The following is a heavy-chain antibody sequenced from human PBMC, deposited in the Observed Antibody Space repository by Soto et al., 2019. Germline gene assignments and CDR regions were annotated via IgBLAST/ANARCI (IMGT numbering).Heavy chain of an antibody. CDR3: AKDLLRPGRAYGMDV. Sequence: QVQLVESGGGVVQPGRSLRLSCAASGFTFSSYGMHWVRQAPGQGLEWVAVISYDGSNKYYADSVKARFTIPRDKSKNTLVLQMQSLRAEETAVYYCAKDLLRPGRAYGMDVWAHGATVTVSS. CDR2: ISYDGSNK. CDR1: GFTFSSYG. J-gene: IGHJ6*02. V-gene: IGHV3-30*18. D-gene: IGHD6-25*01.